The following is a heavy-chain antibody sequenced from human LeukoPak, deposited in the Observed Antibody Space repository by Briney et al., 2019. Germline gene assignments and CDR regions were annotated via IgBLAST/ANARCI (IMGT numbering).Heavy chain of an antibody. J-gene: IGHJ3*02. D-gene: IGHD6-13*01. CDR2: IYYSGST. Sequence: PSETLSLTCTVSGGSISSYYWSWIRQPPGKGLEWIGYIYYSGSTNYNPSLKSRVTISVDTSKNQFSLKLSSVTAADTAVYYCAVSYSSSWYGGGAFDIWGQGTMVTVSS. CDR1: GGSISSYY. CDR3: AVSYSSSWYGGGAFDI. V-gene: IGHV4-59*08.